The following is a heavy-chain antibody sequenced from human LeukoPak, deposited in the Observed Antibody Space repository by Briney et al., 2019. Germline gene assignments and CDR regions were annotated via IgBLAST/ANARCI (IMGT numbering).Heavy chain of an antibody. V-gene: IGHV4-34*01. J-gene: IGHJ4*02. CDR2: INHSGST. Sequence: SETRSLACAVYSGSFRGYYWSWIRQPPGKGLEWIGEINHSGSTNYNPSLKSRVTISVDTSKNQFSLKLSSVTAADTAVYYCARGGSGSYYQLIYFDYWGQGTLVTVSS. CDR1: SGSFRGYY. D-gene: IGHD3-10*01. CDR3: ARGGSGSYYQLIYFDY.